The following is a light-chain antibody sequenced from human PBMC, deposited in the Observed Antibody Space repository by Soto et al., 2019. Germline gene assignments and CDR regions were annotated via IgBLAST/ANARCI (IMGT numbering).Light chain of an antibody. J-gene: IGLJ1*01. CDR1: SSDVGGYNY. CDR2: EVS. Sequence: QSVLTQPPSASGSPGQSVTISCTGTSSDVGGYNYVSWYQQHPGKAPKLMIYEVSKRTSGVPDRFSGSKSGNTASLTVSGLQAEDGADYYCSSYAGSNNYVFGTGTKVTVL. CDR3: SSYAGSNNYV. V-gene: IGLV2-8*01.